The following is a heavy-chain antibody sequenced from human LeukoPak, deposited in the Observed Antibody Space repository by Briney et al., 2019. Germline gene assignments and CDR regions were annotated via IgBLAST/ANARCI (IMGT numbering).Heavy chain of an antibody. CDR3: ARAGWENDY. J-gene: IGHJ4*02. CDR1: GYSISSGYY. CDR2: IYHSGST. D-gene: IGHD6-19*01. Sequence: SETLSLTCAVSGYSISSGYYWGWIRQPPGQGLEWIGSIYHSGSTYYNPSLKSRVTISVDTSKNQFSLKLSSVTAADTAVYYCARAGWENDYWGQGTLVTVSS. V-gene: IGHV4-38-2*01.